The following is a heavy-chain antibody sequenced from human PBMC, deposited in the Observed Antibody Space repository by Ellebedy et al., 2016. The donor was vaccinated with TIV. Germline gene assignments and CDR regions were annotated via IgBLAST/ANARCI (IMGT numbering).Heavy chain of an antibody. CDR2: ISYRGRT. V-gene: IGHV4-31*11. CDR3: ARVKSGPRPFDS. Sequence: MPSETLSLTCAVSGDSINSGTYYWSWIRQLPGRGLEWIGYISYRGRTSYNTSLKSRLTISIATSKTHFSLKLSSVTAADTAVYYCARVKSGPRPFDSWGQGTLVIVSS. J-gene: IGHJ4*02. CDR1: GDSINSGTYY.